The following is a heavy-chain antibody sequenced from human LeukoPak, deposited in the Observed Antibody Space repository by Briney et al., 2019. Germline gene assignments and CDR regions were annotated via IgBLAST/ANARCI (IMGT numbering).Heavy chain of an antibody. Sequence: ASVKVSCKASGYTFTSYGISWVRQAPGQGLEWMGWISAYNGNTNYAQKLQGRVTMTTDTSTSTAYMELRSLRSDDTAVYYCARDFRIAVAPDAFDIWGQGTMVTVSS. J-gene: IGHJ3*02. CDR1: GYTFTSYG. CDR3: ARDFRIAVAPDAFDI. CDR2: ISAYNGNT. V-gene: IGHV1-18*01. D-gene: IGHD6-19*01.